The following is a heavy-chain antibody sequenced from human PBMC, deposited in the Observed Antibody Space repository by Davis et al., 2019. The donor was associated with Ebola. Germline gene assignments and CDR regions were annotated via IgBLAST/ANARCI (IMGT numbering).Heavy chain of an antibody. Sequence: MPSETLSLTCTVSGGSISSYYWSWIRQPPGKGLEWIGYIYYSGSTNYNPSLKSRVTISVDTSKNQFSLKLSSVTAADTAVYYCARDPYDYVWGSYRFDYWGQGTLVTVSS. CDR2: IYYSGST. CDR3: ARDPYDYVWGSYRFDY. V-gene: IGHV4-59*12. CDR1: GGSISSYY. D-gene: IGHD3-16*02. J-gene: IGHJ4*02.